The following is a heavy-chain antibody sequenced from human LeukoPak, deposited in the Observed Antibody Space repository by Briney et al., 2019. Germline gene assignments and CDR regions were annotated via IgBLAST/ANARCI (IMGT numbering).Heavy chain of an antibody. CDR1: GFTFSSYA. CDR2: ISATGGYT. J-gene: IGHJ4*02. CDR3: AKDKVVDY. D-gene: IGHD2-21*01. V-gene: IGHV3-23*01. Sequence: PGGSLRLSCAASGFTFSSYAINWVRQAPGKGLEWVSVISATGGYTNYADSVKGRFTISRDNSKNTLYLQMNSLRAEDTAVYYCAKDKVVDYWGQGTLVTVSS.